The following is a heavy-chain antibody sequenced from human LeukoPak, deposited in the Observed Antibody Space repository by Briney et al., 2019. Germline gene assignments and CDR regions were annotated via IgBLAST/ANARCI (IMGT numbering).Heavy chain of an antibody. D-gene: IGHD3-10*01. Sequence: GGSLRLSCAASGFTVRNNYMSWVRQAPGKGLEWVSLIYSGGKTYYADSVKGRFTISRDNSMNTLYLQMNSPRAEDTAVYYCARDKGFGEAGATYFDYWGQGTLVTVSS. CDR2: IYSGGKT. CDR3: ARDKGFGEAGATYFDY. V-gene: IGHV3-66*01. CDR1: GFTVRNNY. J-gene: IGHJ4*02.